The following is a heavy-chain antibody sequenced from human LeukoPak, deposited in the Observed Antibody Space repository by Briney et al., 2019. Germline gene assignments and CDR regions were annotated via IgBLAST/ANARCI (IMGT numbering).Heavy chain of an antibody. CDR3: AREGGSNSASHYFDY. D-gene: IGHD6-25*01. CDR1: GFTFSYYG. J-gene: IGHJ4*02. V-gene: IGHV3-33*01. CDR2: IWYDGGKK. Sequence: PVGSLRLSCAASGFTFSYYGMNWVRQAPGKGLEWVAIIWYDGGKKYYVDSVKGRFTISTDKSKKTVDLQMDSRRDDDTAAYYCAREGGSNSASHYFDYWGQGTLVIVSS.